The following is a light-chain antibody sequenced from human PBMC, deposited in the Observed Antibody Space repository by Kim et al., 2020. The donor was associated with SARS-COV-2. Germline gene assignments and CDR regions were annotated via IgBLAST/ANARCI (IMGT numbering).Light chain of an antibody. CDR2: TNN. J-gene: IGLJ2*01. V-gene: IGLV1-44*01. CDR1: TSNIETNP. Sequence: QRVSISCSGSTSNIETNPVNWYQQLPGAAPKLLIHTNNQRPSGVPDRFSGSRFGTSASLTISGLQSEDEADYFCAAWDDSPDAYVVFGGGTQLTIL. CDR3: AAWDDSPDAYVV.